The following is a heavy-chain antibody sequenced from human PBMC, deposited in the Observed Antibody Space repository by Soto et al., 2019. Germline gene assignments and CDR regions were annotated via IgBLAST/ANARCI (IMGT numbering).Heavy chain of an antibody. CDR3: ARGPPVDTAMDDYYYGMDV. D-gene: IGHD5-18*01. J-gene: IGHJ6*02. V-gene: IGHV4-30-4*01. CDR2: IYYSGST. Sequence: PSETLSLTCTVSGGSISSGDYYWSWIRQPPGKGLEWIGYIYYSGSTYYNPSLKSRVTISVDTSKNQFSLKLSSVTAADTAVYYCARGPPVDTAMDDYYYGMDVWGQGTTVTVSS. CDR1: GGSISSGDYY.